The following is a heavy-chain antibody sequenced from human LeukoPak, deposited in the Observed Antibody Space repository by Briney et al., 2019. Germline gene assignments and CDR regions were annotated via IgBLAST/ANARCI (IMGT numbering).Heavy chain of an antibody. D-gene: IGHD2-8*01. J-gene: IGHJ4*02. V-gene: IGHV3-23*01. CDR1: GFTFNSHD. Sequence: GGSLRLSCAASGFTFNSHDTGWVRQAPGKGLEWVSRITGSGDNTYYADSVKGRFTISRDNSKNTVHLQMNSLTAEDTAMYYCARRYCTNGNCFGFTLDCWGQGTLVTVSS. CDR2: ITGSGDNT. CDR3: ARRYCTNGNCFGFTLDC.